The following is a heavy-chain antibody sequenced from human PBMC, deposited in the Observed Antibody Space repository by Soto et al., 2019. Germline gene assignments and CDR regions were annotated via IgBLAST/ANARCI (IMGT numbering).Heavy chain of an antibody. D-gene: IGHD2-21*01. CDR2: IYYSGST. V-gene: IGHV4-39*01. CDR1: GGSISSSSYY. CDR3: ARHTKLPDY. Sequence: SETLSLIWTVSGGSISSSSYYWGWIRQPPGKGLEWIGSIYYSGSTYYNPSLKSRVTISVDTSKNQFSLKLSSVTAADTAVYYCARHTKLPDYWGQGTLVTVSS. J-gene: IGHJ4*02.